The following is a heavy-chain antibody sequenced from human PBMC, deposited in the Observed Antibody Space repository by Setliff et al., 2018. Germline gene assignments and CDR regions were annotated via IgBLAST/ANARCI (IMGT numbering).Heavy chain of an antibody. V-gene: IGHV4-34*01. CDR1: GGTFSDYY. CDR3: ARGQQWELLPPYFDY. CDR2: INHSGTT. Sequence: SETLSLTCTAYGGTFSDYYWTWIRQPPGKGLEWIGEINHSGTTNYNPSLKSRVTISVDTSKNQFSLKLTSVTAADTSIYYCARGQQWELLPPYFDYWGRGTLVTVSS. J-gene: IGHJ4*02. D-gene: IGHD1-26*01.